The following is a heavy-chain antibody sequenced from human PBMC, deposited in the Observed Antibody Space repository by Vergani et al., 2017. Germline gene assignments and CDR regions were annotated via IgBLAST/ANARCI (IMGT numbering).Heavy chain of an antibody. D-gene: IGHD2-15*01. CDR3: ARRLGYCSGGSCSRYMDV. Sequence: EVQLVQSGAEVKKPGESLKISRKGSGYSFTTYWIGWVRQMPGKGLEWMGIIYSGDSDTRYSPSFQGQVTISADKSISTAYLQWSSLKASDTAMYYCARRLGYCSGGSCSRYMDVWGKGTTVTVSS. V-gene: IGHV5-51*01. CDR2: IYSGDSDT. CDR1: GYSFTTYW. J-gene: IGHJ6*03.